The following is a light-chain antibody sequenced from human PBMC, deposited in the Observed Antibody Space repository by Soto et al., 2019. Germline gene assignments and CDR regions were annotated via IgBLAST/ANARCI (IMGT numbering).Light chain of an antibody. J-gene: IGLJ2*01. CDR1: SSNIGAGSD. CDR2: GNS. CDR3: QSYDSSLSVYVV. Sequence: QSVLTQPPSVSGAPGQRVTISCTGSSSNIGAGSDVHWYQQLPGTAPKLLIYGNSNRPSGVPDRFSGSKSGTSASLAITGLQAEDEADYYCQSYDSSLSVYVVFGGGTKLTVL. V-gene: IGLV1-40*01.